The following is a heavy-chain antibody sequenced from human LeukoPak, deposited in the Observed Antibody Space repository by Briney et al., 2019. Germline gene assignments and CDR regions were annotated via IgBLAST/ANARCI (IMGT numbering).Heavy chain of an antibody. CDR1: GGSFSGYY. Sequence: SETLSLNCAVDGGSFSGYYWRWIRQPQGKGLEWSGEINHGGSTNDKPSLESRVTIAVETSRNQFSLKRSSVTAATAAVYYGGSRRWLQYFDYWRQGTVVSVSS. CDR3: GSRRWLQYFDY. CDR2: INHGGST. J-gene: IGHJ4*02. D-gene: IGHD5-24*01. V-gene: IGHV4-34*01.